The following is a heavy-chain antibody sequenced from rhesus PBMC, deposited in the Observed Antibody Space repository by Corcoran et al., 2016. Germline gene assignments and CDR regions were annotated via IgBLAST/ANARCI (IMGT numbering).Heavy chain of an antibody. Sequence: EVQLVESGGGLAQPGGSLRRSCVGSGCTFSIYGFHWVRQAPGKGLEWVSVISSDGSKKDFADSVKERITISRDNSKTTLYLQMSNLRLEDTAVYYCTRFDYWGQGVLVTVSS. CDR2: ISSDGSKK. CDR3: TRFDY. J-gene: IGHJ4*01. V-gene: IGHV3-54*02. CDR1: GCTFSIYG.